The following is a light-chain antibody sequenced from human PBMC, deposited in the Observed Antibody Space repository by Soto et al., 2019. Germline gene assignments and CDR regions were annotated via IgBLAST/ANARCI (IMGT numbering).Light chain of an antibody. CDR1: KLGDKY. CDR3: QAWDSSTAHYV. J-gene: IGLJ1*01. V-gene: IGLV3-1*01. Sequence: SYELTQPPSVSVSPGQTASITCSGDKLGDKYACWYQQKPGQSPVLVIYQDSKRPSGIPERFSGSNSGNTATLNISGTQAMDEADYYCQAWDSSTAHYVFGTGTKV. CDR2: QDS.